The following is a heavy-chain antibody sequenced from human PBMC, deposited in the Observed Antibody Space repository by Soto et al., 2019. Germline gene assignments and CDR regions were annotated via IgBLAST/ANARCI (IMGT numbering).Heavy chain of an antibody. CDR3: ARNSVSAGGLAV. CDR1: GYTFTSKN. D-gene: IGHD3-10*01. CDR2: INPNGGGT. J-gene: IGHJ6*02. V-gene: IGHV1-46*01. Sequence: QVRLLQSGAEVRKPGASVRISCKASGYTFTSKNIHWVRQAPGPGFEWVGTINPNGGGTDYSHKFQGRATMTRDNSASTVYLELTSLPSEDTAVHYCARNSVSAGGLAVSGQGTTVIVTS.